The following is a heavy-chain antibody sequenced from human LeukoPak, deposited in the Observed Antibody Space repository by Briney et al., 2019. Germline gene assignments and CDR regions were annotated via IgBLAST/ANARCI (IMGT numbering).Heavy chain of an antibody. J-gene: IGHJ4*02. V-gene: IGHV3-64D*09. Sequence: GGSLRLSCSASGFTFSSYAMQSVRQAPGEGLEYVSAISSNGGSTYYADSVKGRFTISRDNSKNTVYLQMSSLRAEDTAVYYCVKGVVGGPYWGQGTLVTVSS. D-gene: IGHD2-15*01. CDR2: ISSNGGST. CDR3: VKGVVGGPY. CDR1: GFTFSSYA.